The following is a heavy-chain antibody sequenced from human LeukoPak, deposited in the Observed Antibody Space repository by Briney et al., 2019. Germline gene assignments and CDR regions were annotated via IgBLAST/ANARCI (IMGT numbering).Heavy chain of an antibody. CDR3: ARVDSSSSYAFDI. CDR1: GGSFSGYY. V-gene: IGHV4-34*01. J-gene: IGHJ3*02. CDR2: INHSGST. D-gene: IGHD6-6*01. Sequence: SETLSLTCAVYGGSFSGYYWSWIRQPPRKGLEWIGEINHSGSTNYNPSLRSRVTISVDTSKNQFSLKLSSVTAADTAVYYCARVDSSSSYAFDIWGQGTMVTVSS.